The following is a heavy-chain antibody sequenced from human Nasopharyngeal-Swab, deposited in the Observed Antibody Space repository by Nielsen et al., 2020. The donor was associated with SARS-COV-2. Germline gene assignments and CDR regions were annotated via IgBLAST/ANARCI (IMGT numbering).Heavy chain of an antibody. CDR3: AKDKEDLRGVGSYDY. D-gene: IGHD3-10*01. CDR1: GFTSRNYD. J-gene: IGHJ4*02. V-gene: IGHV3-23*01. CDR2: ISGSGDGT. Sequence: GGPLRPSCVGPGFTSRNYDMGWFRQTPGKGLEWVSHISGSGDGTYYTDSVKGRFPISRASSKNTLHLHMSSLRAEDTAVYYCAKDKEDLRGVGSYDYWGQGILVTVSS.